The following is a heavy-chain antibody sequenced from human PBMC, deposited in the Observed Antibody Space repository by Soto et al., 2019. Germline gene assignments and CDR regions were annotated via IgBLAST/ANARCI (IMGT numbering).Heavy chain of an antibody. CDR2: IWYDGSNK. Sequence: GGSLRLSCAASGFTFSSYGMHWVRQAPGKGLEWVAVIWYDGSNKYYADSVKGRFTISRDNSKNTLYLQMNSLRAEDTAVYYCARDMVRGVIGYGMDVWGQGTTVTVSS. J-gene: IGHJ6*02. CDR1: GFTFSSYG. CDR3: ARDMVRGVIGYGMDV. V-gene: IGHV3-33*01. D-gene: IGHD3-10*01.